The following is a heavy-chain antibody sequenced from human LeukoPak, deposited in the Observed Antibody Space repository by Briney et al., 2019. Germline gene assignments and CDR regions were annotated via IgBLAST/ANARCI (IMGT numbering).Heavy chain of an antibody. CDR3: ARETYPSGWFDP. Sequence: SETLSLTCAVSGGSISSGGYSWSWIRQPPGKGLEWIGYIYHSGSTYYNPSLKSRVTISVDRSKNQFSLKLSSVTAADTAVYYCARETYPSGWFDPWGQGTLVTVSS. CDR1: GGSISSGGYS. D-gene: IGHD2-21*01. V-gene: IGHV4-30-2*01. CDR2: IYHSGST. J-gene: IGHJ5*02.